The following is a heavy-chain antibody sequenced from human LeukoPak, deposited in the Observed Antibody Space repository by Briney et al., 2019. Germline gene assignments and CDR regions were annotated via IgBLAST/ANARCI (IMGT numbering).Heavy chain of an antibody. CDR3: ARLAPREFDY. CDR1: GGSISSSSYY. Sequence: SETLSLTCTVSGGSISSSSYYWGWIRQPPGKGLEWIGNIYFSGSTFYNPSLKSRVTLSVDTSKNQFSLRQSSVTAADTAVYYCARLAPREFDYWGQGTLVTVSS. V-gene: IGHV4-39*01. J-gene: IGHJ4*02. CDR2: IYFSGST.